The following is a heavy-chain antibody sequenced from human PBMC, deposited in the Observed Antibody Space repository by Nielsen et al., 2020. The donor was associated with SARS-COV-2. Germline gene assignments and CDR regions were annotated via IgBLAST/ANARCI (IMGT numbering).Heavy chain of an antibody. V-gene: IGHV3-66*01. CDR1: GFTVSSIF. J-gene: IGHJ6*02. CDR2: IYSDGST. Sequence: GESLKISCAASGFTVSSIFMSWVRQAAGKGPEWVSVIYSDGSTTNADSVRGRFTVSRDNSKNTLFLQMNSLRAEDTAVYYCARDNWGRMDVWGQGTTVTVSS. D-gene: IGHD7-27*01. CDR3: ARDNWGRMDV.